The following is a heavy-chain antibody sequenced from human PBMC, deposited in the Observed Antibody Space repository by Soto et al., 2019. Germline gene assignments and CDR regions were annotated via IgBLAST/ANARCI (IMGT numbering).Heavy chain of an antibody. J-gene: IGHJ4*02. Sequence: GGSLRLSCAASGFTFSSYGMHWVRQAPGQGLEWMGWMNPGSGGTDYAQKFQGRVTMTRDTSITTAYMELSTLSSDDTAMYYCTRASTVAGGSSKSLPNNYWGQGTQVTVSS. V-gene: IGHV1-2*02. CDR1: GFTFSSYG. D-gene: IGHD6-19*01. CDR2: MNPGSGGT. CDR3: TRASTVAGGSSKSLPNNY.